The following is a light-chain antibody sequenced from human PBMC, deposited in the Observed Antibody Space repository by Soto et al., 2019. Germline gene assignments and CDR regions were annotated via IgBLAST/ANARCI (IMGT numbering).Light chain of an antibody. J-gene: IGKJ2*01. CDR1: QSVNSNS. CDR2: GAS. Sequence: EIVLTQSPGTLSLSPGERATLSCRASQSVNSNSLAWYQQKPGQAPRLLIYGASSRATGIPDRFSGSGSGTDFTLTISRLEPEDFAVYYCQQYGSSRPYTFGQGTKLEIK. CDR3: QQYGSSRPYT. V-gene: IGKV3-20*01.